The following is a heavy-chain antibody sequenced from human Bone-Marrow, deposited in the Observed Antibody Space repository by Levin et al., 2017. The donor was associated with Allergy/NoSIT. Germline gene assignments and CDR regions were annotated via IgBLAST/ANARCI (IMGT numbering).Heavy chain of an antibody. D-gene: IGHD6-19*01. CDR1: GYTFTSYD. Sequence: GASVKVSCKASGYTFTSYDINWVRQATGQGLEWMGWMNPNSGNTGYAQKFQGRVTMTRNTSISTAYMELSSLRSEDTAVYYCARGSGSGWYFSLSYYYGMDVWGQGTTVTVSS. CDR2: MNPNSGNT. CDR3: ARGSGSGWYFSLSYYYGMDV. J-gene: IGHJ6*02. V-gene: IGHV1-8*01.